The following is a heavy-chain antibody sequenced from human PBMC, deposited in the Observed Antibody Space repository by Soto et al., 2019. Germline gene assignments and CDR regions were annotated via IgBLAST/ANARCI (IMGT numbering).Heavy chain of an antibody. D-gene: IGHD3-16*01. CDR1: GFTFSYYW. V-gene: IGHV3-7*04. Sequence: EVQLVESGGDLVQPGGSLRLSCAASGFTFSYYWMTWVRQAPGKGLEWVANLNQDGRAKYYVDSVKGRFTISRDNAKNSLYLQMNSLRGEDTAVYYCARDVWRDFDYWGQGTLVTVSS. CDR3: ARDVWRDFDY. CDR2: LNQDGRAK. J-gene: IGHJ4*02.